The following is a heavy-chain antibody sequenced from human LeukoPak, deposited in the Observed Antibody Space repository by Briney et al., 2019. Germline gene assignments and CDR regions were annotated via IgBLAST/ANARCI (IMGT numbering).Heavy chain of an antibody. CDR3: AKESSYYGSGSYYY. CDR1: GFTFNSYA. J-gene: IGHJ4*02. CDR2: ISGSGGST. D-gene: IGHD3-10*01. Sequence: GGSLRLSCAVSGFTFNSYAMSWVRQAPGKGLEWVSTISGSGGSTFYADSMKGRFTISRDSSRRTVYMQMNSLRAEDTAIYYCAKESSYYGSGSYYYWGQGTLVTVSS. V-gene: IGHV3-23*01.